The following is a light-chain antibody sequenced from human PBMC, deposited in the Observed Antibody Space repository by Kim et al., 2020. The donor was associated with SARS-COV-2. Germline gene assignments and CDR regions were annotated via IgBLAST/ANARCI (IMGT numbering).Light chain of an antibody. J-gene: IGLJ2*01. V-gene: IGLV2-8*01. CDR3: SSYAGSNNYVV. Sequence: QSALTQPPSASGSPGQSVTISCTGTSSDVGGYNYVSWYQQHPGKAPKLMIYEVSKRPSGVPDSFSGSKSGNTASLTVSGLQAEDEADYYCSSYAGSNNYVVFGGGTQLTVL. CDR2: EVS. CDR1: SSDVGGYNY.